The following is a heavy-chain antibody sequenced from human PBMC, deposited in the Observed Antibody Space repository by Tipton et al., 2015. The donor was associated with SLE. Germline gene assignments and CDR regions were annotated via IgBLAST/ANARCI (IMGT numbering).Heavy chain of an antibody. CDR3: AREEDTAMVKD. J-gene: IGHJ4*02. V-gene: IGHV4-30-2*01. CDR1: GGSISSGGYS. CDR2: IYHSGST. Sequence: TLSLTCAVSGGSISSGGYSWSWIRQPPGKGLEWIGYIYHSGSTYYNPSLKSRVTISVDRSKNQFSLKLSSVTAADTTVYYCAREEDTAMVKDWGQGTLVTVSS. D-gene: IGHD5-18*01.